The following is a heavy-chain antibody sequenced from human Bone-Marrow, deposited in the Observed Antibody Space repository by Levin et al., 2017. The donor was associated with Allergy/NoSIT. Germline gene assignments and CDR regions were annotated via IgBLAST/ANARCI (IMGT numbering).Heavy chain of an antibody. Sequence: GSLRLSCTVSGASFSTYYWAWIRQPPGKGLEWIGYVHYSGTTNYNPSFKSRVTISVDTSKNQFSLKLNSVTAADTAVFYCARVLGGSADYWGQGKLVTVSS. J-gene: IGHJ4*02. D-gene: IGHD3-9*01. V-gene: IGHV4-59*01. CDR2: VHYSGTT. CDR3: ARVLGGSADY. CDR1: GASFSTYY.